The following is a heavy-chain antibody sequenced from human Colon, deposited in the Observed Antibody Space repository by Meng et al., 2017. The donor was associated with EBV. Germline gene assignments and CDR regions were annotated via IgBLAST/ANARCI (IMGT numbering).Heavy chain of an antibody. CDR1: GDSITNQKW. Sequence: RVPGPELVTPSADLSRSCPVPGDSITNQKWWASGRQPAGKGLEWIGEIPHRGSSAYNPSLKSRVSMSNDKSKNQFSLKLTSVAAADTAVYHCLRGSGGSVWGQGTLVTVSS. D-gene: IGHD3-10*01. J-gene: IGHJ1*01. V-gene: IGHV4-4*02. CDR2: IPHRGSS. CDR3: LRGSGGSV.